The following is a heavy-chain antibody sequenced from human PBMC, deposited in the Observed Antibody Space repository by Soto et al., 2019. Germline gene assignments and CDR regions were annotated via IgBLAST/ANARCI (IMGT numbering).Heavy chain of an antibody. J-gene: IGHJ4*02. V-gene: IGHV3-7*01. Sequence: EVQLVESGGGLVQPGGSLRLSCAASGFTFSSYWMSWVRQAPGKGLEWVANIKQDGSEKYYVDSVKGRFTISRDNAKNSLYLQMNSLRAEDTAVYYCAREDYYDSSGYYSDYWGQGTLVTVSS. D-gene: IGHD3-22*01. CDR1: GFTFSSYW. CDR2: IKQDGSEK. CDR3: AREDYYDSSGYYSDY.